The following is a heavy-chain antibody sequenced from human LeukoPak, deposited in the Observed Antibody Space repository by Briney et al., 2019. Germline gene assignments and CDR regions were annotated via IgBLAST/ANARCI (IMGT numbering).Heavy chain of an antibody. V-gene: IGHV3-30-3*01. CDR3: ARDRGEYDQPPHYFDY. CDR1: GFTFSSYA. J-gene: IGHJ4*02. Sequence: PGGSLRLSCAASGFTFSSYAMHWVRQAPGKGLEWVAVISYDGSNKYYADSVKGRFTISRDNSKNTLYLQMNSLRAEDTAVYYCARDRGEYDQPPHYFDYWGQGTLVTVSS. CDR2: ISYDGSNK. D-gene: IGHD2-2*01.